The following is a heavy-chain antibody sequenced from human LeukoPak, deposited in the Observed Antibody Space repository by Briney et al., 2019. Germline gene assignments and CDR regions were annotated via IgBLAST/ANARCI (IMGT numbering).Heavy chain of an antibody. V-gene: IGHV3-30*02. CDR2: IRYDGSNK. D-gene: IGHD5-18*01. CDR1: GFTFSSYG. CDR3: AKDQRYSYGYGFDY. J-gene: IGHJ4*02. Sequence: GGSLRLSCAASGFTFSSYGMHWVRQAPGKGLEWVAFIRYDGSNKYYADSVKGRFAISRDNSKNTLYLQMNSLRAEDTAVYYCAKDQRYSYGYGFDYWGQGTLVTVSS.